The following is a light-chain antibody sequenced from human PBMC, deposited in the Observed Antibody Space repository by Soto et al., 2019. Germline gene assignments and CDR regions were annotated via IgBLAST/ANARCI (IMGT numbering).Light chain of an antibody. V-gene: IGKV3-20*01. CDR2: GAS. CDR3: QQYGSSPYT. Sequence: EIGLTQSPGTLSLSPGERATLSCRASQSVSSTYLAWYQQKPGQAPRLLIYGASSRAIGIPDRFSGSGSGTDFTHTISRLEPEDFAVYYCQQYGSSPYTFGQGTTLEIK. CDR1: QSVSSTY. J-gene: IGKJ2*01.